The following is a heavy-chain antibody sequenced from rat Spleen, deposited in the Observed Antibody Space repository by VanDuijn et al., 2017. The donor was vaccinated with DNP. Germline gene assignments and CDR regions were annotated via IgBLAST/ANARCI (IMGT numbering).Heavy chain of an antibody. CDR1: GFTFSNSG. D-gene: IGHD1-7*01. V-gene: IGHV5S10*01. CDR3: TTGSG. J-gene: IGHJ2*01. CDR2: IVHDGSRT. Sequence: EVQLVESGGGLVQAGRSLKLSCAASGFTFSNSGMHWIRQAPRKGLEWVATIVHDGSRTYYRNSVKGRFTISRDNAKSTLYLQMDSLRSEDTATYYCTTGSGWGQGVMVTVSS.